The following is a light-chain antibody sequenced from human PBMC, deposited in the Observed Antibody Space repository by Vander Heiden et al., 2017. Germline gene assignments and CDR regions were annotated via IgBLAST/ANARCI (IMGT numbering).Light chain of an antibody. Sequence: DLQVTQSSSSLSASVGDRVTITCPARRDISNCLNWYHQTPRKAPQLLYYDVWYLESGVPSRFSGSGAGRDFTPTSSRLPPEDIGTYYRQQSDYLPTFGPGTKVEI. V-gene: IGKV1-33*01. CDR2: DVW. J-gene: IGKJ1*01. CDR1: RDISNC. CDR3: QQSDYLPT.